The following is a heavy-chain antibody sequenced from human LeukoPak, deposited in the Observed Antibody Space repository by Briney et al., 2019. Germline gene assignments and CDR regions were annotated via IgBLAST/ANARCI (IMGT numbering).Heavy chain of an antibody. Sequence: PGGSLRLSCAASGFAFSSYSMNWVRQAPGKGLEWVSSISSSSSYIYYADSVKGGFTISRDNAKNSLYLQMNSLRAEDTAVYYCASSVRTSTTGGDYWGQGTLVTVSS. J-gene: IGHJ4*02. CDR3: ASSVRTSTTGGDY. CDR2: ISSSSSYI. V-gene: IGHV3-21*01. D-gene: IGHD4/OR15-4a*01. CDR1: GFAFSSYS.